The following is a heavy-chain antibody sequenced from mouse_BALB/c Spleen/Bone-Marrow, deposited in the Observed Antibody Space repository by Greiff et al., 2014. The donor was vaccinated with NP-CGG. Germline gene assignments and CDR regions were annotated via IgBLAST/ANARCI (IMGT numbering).Heavy chain of an antibody. D-gene: IGHD3-3*01. CDR1: GYAFTNYL. Sequence: VQLQQSGAELVRPGTSVKVSCKASGYAFTNYLIEWVKQRPGQGLEWIGMINPGSGGTNYNEKFKGMATLTADKSSSTAYMQLSSLTSDDSAVYFCARRDGSYFDYWGQGTTLTVSS. J-gene: IGHJ2*01. CDR3: ARRDGSYFDY. CDR2: INPGSGGT. V-gene: IGHV1-54*01.